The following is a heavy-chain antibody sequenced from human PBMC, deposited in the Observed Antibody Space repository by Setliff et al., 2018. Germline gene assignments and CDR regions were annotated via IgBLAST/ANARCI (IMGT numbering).Heavy chain of an antibody. CDR1: GFRFSDLY. J-gene: IGHJ4*03. V-gene: IGHV3-11*04. CDR3: ARGLPGSGYSSGVLDF. D-gene: IGHD3-9*01. CDR2: ISGDGNTV. Sequence: PGGSLRLSCAASGFRFSDLYMSWVRQVPGKGLEWLSKISGDGNTVYYADSVRGRFTISRDNAKNSLYLQMNSLRAEDSAVYYCARGLPGSGYSSGVLDFWGQGTMVTVSS.